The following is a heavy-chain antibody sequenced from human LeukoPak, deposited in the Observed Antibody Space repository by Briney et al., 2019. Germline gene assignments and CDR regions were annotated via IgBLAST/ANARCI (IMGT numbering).Heavy chain of an antibody. V-gene: IGHV4-31*03. D-gene: IGHD6-13*01. Sequence: PSETLSLTCTVSAGSISTGGYYWSWIRQHPGKGLEWIGYIYYSGSTYYNPSLKSRVTISVDTSKNHCSLKLSSVTAADTAVYYCARALPAAGTHSWFDPWGQGTRVTVSS. J-gene: IGHJ5*02. CDR2: IYYSGST. CDR1: AGSISTGGYY. CDR3: ARALPAAGTHSWFDP.